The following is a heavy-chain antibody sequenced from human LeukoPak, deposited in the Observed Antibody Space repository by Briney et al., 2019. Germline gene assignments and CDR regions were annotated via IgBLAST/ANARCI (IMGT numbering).Heavy chain of an antibody. CDR2: INHSGST. D-gene: IGHD1-14*01. J-gene: IGHJ4*02. CDR3: ARDKTGLDY. CDR1: GGSFSGYY. V-gene: IGHV4-34*01. Sequence: SETLSLTCAVYGGSFSGYYWSWIRQPPGKGLEWIGEINHSGSTNYNPSLKSRVTISVDTSKNQFSLQLNSVTPEDTAVYYCARDKTGLDYWGQGTLVTVSS.